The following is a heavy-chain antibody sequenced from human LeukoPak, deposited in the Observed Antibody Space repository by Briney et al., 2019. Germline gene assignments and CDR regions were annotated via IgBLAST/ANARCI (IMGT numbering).Heavy chain of an antibody. CDR2: MYGSGAT. V-gene: IGHV3-53*01. J-gene: IGHJ5*02. CDR1: GLNVGDNY. D-gene: IGHD3-10*01. CDR3: AALGSHYWFDA. Sequence: GGSLRLSCAASGLNVGDNYMSWVRQAPGKGPEWVSVMYGSGATSYADSVKGRFTISRDKSKSTLYLQMNTLRAEDTAVYFCAALGSHYWFDAWGQGTLVTVSS.